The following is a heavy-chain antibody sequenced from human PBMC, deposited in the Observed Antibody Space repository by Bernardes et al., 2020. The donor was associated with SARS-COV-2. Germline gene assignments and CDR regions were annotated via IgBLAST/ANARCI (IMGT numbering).Heavy chain of an antibody. CDR3: ARDASFRDDY. CDR1: GYTFTNYG. CDR2: IGVYNGAT. V-gene: IGHV1-18*04. J-gene: IGHJ4*02. Sequence: ASVKVSCKSSGYTFTNYGINWVRQAPGQGLEWMAWIGVYNGATKYAGKFQGRVTMTTDTSTSTAYLELGSLTSDDTAVYYCARDASFRDDYWGQGTLVTVSS. D-gene: IGHD1-26*01.